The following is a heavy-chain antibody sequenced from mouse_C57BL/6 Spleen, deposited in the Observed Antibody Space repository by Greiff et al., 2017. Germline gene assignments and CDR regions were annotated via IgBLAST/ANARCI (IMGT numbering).Heavy chain of an antibody. Sequence: QVQLQQSGAELVRPGSSVKLSCKASGYTFTSYWMEWVKQRPGQGLEWIGNIYPSDSETHYNQKFKDKATLTEDKSSSTAYMQLSSLTSEDSAVYYGARWPYGYWGQGTTLTVSA. CDR3: ARWPYGY. V-gene: IGHV1-61*01. CDR2: IYPSDSET. CDR1: GYTFTSYW. J-gene: IGHJ2*01. D-gene: IGHD1-1*01.